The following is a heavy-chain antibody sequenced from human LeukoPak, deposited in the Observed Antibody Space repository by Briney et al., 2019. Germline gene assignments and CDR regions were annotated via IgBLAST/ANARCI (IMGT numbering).Heavy chain of an antibody. CDR1: GGSFSGYY. CDR3: ARARPLRSFDY. Sequence: PSETLSLTCAVYGGSFSGYYWSWIRQPPGKGLEWIGEINHSGSTNYNPSLKSRVIISVDTSKNQFSLKLSSVTAADTAVYYCARARPLRSFDYWGQGTLSPSPQ. J-gene: IGHJ4*02. V-gene: IGHV4-34*01. D-gene: IGHD5-12*01. CDR2: INHSGST.